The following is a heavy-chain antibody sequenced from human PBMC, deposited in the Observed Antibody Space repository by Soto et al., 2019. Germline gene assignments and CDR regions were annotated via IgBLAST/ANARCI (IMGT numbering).Heavy chain of an antibody. CDR3: ARDQLTGLFDY. Sequence: QVQLQQWGAGLLKPSETLSLTCAVYGGSFSGYYWTWIRQPPGTGLEWIGEINHSGSTNYNPSLKRSVIISVDTSKHQFSLKLTSVTAADTAVYYCARDQLTGLFDYWGQGTLVTVSS. V-gene: IGHV4-34*01. D-gene: IGHD2-8*02. J-gene: IGHJ4*02. CDR1: GGSFSGYY. CDR2: INHSGST.